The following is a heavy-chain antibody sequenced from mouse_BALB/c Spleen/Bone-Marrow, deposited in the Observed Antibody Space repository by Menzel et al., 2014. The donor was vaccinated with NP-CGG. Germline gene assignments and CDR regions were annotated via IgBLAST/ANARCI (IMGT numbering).Heavy chain of an antibody. V-gene: IGHV1-9*01. CDR3: ARLITTGGFAY. CDR2: ILPGSGTT. Sequence: VQRVESGAELMKPGASVKISCKATGYTFSTYWIEWVKHRPGHGLEWIGEILPGSGTTNYNEKFKGKATFTADTSSNTAYMQLSSLTSEDSAVYYCARLITTGGFAYWGQGTLVTVSA. D-gene: IGHD2-4*01. J-gene: IGHJ3*01. CDR1: GYTFSTYW.